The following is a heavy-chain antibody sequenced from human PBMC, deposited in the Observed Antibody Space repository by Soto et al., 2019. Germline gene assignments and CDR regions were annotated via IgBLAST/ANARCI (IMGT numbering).Heavy chain of an antibody. J-gene: IGHJ4*02. Sequence: QVQLVESGGGVVQPGRSLRLSCAASGFTFSSYGMHWVRQAPGKRLEWVAVIWYDGSNKYYADSVKGRFTISRDNSRNTLYLQMNSLRAEDTAVYYCARDSVIPAALSYYFDYWGQGTLVTVSS. CDR1: GFTFSSYG. CDR2: IWYDGSNK. D-gene: IGHD2-2*01. CDR3: ARDSVIPAALSYYFDY. V-gene: IGHV3-33*01.